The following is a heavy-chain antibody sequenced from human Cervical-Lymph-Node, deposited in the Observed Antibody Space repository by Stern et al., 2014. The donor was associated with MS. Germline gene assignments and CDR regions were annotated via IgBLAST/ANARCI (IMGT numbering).Heavy chain of an antibody. J-gene: IGHJ5*02. V-gene: IGHV1-69*09. CDR2: IIPILGLP. CDR1: GGTFISSYA. D-gene: IGHD2-15*01. CDR3: ATGVVSNRAAATVHNLFDP. Sequence: QVQLVQSGAEVKKPGSSVNVSCKASGGTFISSYAITWMRQAPGQGIEWMGRIIPILGLPNYAQKFQGRVTLTADTSTSTTYMELSSLRSEDTAVYYRATGVVSNRAAATVHNLFDPWGQGTLVTVSS.